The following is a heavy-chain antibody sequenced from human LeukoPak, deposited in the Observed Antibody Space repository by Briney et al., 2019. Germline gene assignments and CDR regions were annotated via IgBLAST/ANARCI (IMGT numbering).Heavy chain of an antibody. CDR2: IYYSGST. CDR3: ARAVGVMKWTNAFDI. CDR1: GGSISSYY. D-gene: IGHD3-10*01. Sequence: SETLSLTCTVSGGSISSYYWSWIRQPPGKGLEWIGYIYYSGSTNYNPSLKSRVTISVDTSKNQFSLKLSSVTAADTAVYYCARAVGVMKWTNAFDIWGQGTTVTVSS. J-gene: IGHJ3*02. V-gene: IGHV4-59*01.